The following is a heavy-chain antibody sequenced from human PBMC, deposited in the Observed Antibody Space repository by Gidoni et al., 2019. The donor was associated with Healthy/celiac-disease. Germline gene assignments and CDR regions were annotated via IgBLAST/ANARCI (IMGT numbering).Heavy chain of an antibody. V-gene: IGHV3-21*01. D-gene: IGHD3-3*01. J-gene: IGHJ3*02. Sequence: EVQLVESGGGLVKPGGSLRLSCSASGFTFSRYSMNWVRQAPGKGLEWVSSISSSSSYIYYADSVKGRFTISRDNAKNSLYLQMNSLRAEDTAVYYCARDGRFLEWLLYMAFDIWGQGTMVTVSS. CDR1: GFTFSRYS. CDR3: ARDGRFLEWLLYMAFDI. CDR2: ISSSSSYI.